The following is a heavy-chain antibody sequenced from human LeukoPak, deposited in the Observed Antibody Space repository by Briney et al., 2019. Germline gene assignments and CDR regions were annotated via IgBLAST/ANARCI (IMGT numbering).Heavy chain of an antibody. CDR2: IYHSGST. D-gene: IGHD2-15*01. V-gene: IGHV4-59*12. CDR3: ARDRGFVGYFDY. Sequence: SETLSLTCTVSGGSISSYYWSWIRQPPGKGLEWIGYIYHSGSTYYNPSLKSRVTISVDRSKNQFSLKLSSVTAADTAVYYCARDRGFVGYFDYWGQGTLVTVSS. J-gene: IGHJ4*02. CDR1: GGSISSYY.